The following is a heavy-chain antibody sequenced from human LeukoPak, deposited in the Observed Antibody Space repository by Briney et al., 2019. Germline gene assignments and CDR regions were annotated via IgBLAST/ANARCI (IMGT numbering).Heavy chain of an antibody. CDR2: IDPSGST. CDR3: ARHGRERASRNQGDAFDI. Sequence: SETLSLTCTVSGASISDYLWSWIRQSPGKRLEWIGYIDPSGSTNYNPSLNSRATVSVDTSNHHFSLKLKSVTAADTAVYFCARHGRERASRNQGDAFDIWGQGTVVTVSS. CDR1: GASISDYL. J-gene: IGHJ3*02. V-gene: IGHV4-4*09. D-gene: IGHD3-16*01.